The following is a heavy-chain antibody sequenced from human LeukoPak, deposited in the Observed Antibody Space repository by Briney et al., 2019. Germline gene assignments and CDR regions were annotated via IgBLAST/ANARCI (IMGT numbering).Heavy chain of an antibody. V-gene: IGHV3-9*01. CDR3: AREIAVTGSHAFDY. D-gene: IGHD6-19*01. J-gene: IGHJ4*02. CDR2: ISWNSGVI. CDR1: GFNLDGYA. Sequence: PGRSLRLACGASGFNLDGYAVHWVRQAPGKGLEWVSGISWNSGVIGYADSVKGRFTIDGDNVKNSLYLQMNSLRAEDTAFYYCAREIAVTGSHAFDYWGQGTLVTVSS.